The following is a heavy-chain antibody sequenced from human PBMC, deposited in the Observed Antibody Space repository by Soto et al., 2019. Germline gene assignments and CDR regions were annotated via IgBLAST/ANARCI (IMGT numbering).Heavy chain of an antibody. CDR2: IFDSGST. J-gene: IGHJ2*01. Sequence: QVQLQESGPGLVKPSQTLSLTCTVSGGSISGGVYYWSWIRQPPGKGLEWIGYIFDSGSTYYNPSIKRRVTISVDTSKNQFSLRLSSVTAADTAVYYCAREIIQMNTNWYFDLWGRGTLVTVSS. CDR1: GGSISGGVYY. D-gene: IGHD2-2*01. CDR3: AREIIQMNTNWYFDL. V-gene: IGHV4-30-4*01.